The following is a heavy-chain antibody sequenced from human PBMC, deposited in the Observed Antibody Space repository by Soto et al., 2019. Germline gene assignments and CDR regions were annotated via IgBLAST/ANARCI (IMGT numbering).Heavy chain of an antibody. Sequence: GGSLRLSCAVSGFICSSYDMSWVRRAPGKGLEWVSTILVGGSTHYEDSVKGRFTISRDTSKNTVYLQMNSLTAGDTAVYYCAKATATGGGAFEIYGRGTLVTVSS. V-gene: IGHV3-23*01. D-gene: IGHD2-8*02. CDR3: AKATATGGGAFEI. CDR1: GFICSSYD. CDR2: ILVGGST. J-gene: IGHJ3*02.